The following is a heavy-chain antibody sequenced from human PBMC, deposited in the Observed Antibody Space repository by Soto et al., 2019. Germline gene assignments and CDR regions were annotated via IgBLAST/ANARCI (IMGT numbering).Heavy chain of an antibody. J-gene: IGHJ4*02. Sequence: GGSLRLSCAASGFTFSSYAMSWVRQAPGKGLEWVSAISGSGGSTYYADSVKGRFTISRDNSKNTLYLQMNSLRAEDTAVYYCAKDSVMVRGRYYFDYWGRGTLVTVSS. CDR2: ISGSGGST. CDR1: GFTFSSYA. D-gene: IGHD3-10*01. V-gene: IGHV3-23*01. CDR3: AKDSVMVRGRYYFDY.